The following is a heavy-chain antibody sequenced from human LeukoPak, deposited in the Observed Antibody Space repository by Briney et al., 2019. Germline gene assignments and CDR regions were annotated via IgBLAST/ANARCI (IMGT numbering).Heavy chain of an antibody. CDR3: ARSLGQLVRDYYYYGMDV. CDR2: INPSGGST. D-gene: IGHD6-6*01. V-gene: IGHV1-46*01. J-gene: IGHJ6*02. Sequence: GASVKVSCKASGYTFTSYYMHWVRQAPGQGLEWMGIINPSGGSTSYAQKFQGRVTITRDTSTSTVYMELSSLRSEDTAVYYCARSLGQLVRDYYYYGMDVWGQGTTVTVSS. CDR1: GYTFTSYY.